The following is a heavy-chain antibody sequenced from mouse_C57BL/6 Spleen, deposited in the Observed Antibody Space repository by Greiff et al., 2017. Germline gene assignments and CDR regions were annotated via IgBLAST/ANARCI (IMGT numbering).Heavy chain of an antibody. CDR2: IYPGDGDT. D-gene: IGHD2-3*01. CDR3: AREGWLTWYFDV. CDR1: GYAFSSSW. Sequence: VQGVESGPELVKPGASVKISCKASGYAFSSSWMNWVKQRPGKGLEWIGRIYPGDGDTNYNGKFKGKATLTADKSSSTAYMQLSSLTSEDSAVYFCAREGWLTWYFDVWGTGTTVTVSS. V-gene: IGHV1-82*01. J-gene: IGHJ1*03.